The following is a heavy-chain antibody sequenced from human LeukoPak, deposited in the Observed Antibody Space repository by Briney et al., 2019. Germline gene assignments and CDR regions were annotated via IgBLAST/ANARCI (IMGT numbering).Heavy chain of an antibody. CDR3: ARGGYYLYVDS. J-gene: IGHJ4*02. CDR1: GYTFTDYY. Sequence: ASVKVSCKASGYTFTDYYMHWVRQAPGQGLEWVGWINPNRGGTNFAQKFHGRVTMTSDTSISTAYMELSSLTSDDTAVYYCARGGYYLYVDSWGQGTLVTVSS. CDR2: INPNRGGT. V-gene: IGHV1-2*02. D-gene: IGHD2/OR15-2a*01.